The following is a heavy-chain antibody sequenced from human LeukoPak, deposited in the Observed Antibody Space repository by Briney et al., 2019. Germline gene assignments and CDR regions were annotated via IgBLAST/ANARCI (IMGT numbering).Heavy chain of an antibody. V-gene: IGHV4-39*01. CDR1: GGSISSSSYY. CDR2: IYYSGST. CDR3: ARQVTADYFDY. D-gene: IGHD4-23*01. Sequence: PSETLSLTCTVSGGSISSSSYYWGWIRQPPGKGLEWIGSIYYSGSTYYNPSLKSRVTISVDTSKNQFSLKPSSVTAADTAVYYCARQVTADYFDYWGQGTLVTVSS. J-gene: IGHJ4*02.